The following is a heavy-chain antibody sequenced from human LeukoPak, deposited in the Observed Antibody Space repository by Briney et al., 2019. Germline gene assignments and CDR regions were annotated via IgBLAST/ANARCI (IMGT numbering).Heavy chain of an antibody. Sequence: GGSLRLSCAASGFTFSSYAMSWVRQAPGKGLEWVSLISGSGGSTYYADSVKGRFTISRDNSKNSLYLQMNSLRAEDTAVYYCASQSYGLFEYWGQGTLVTVSS. J-gene: IGHJ4*02. CDR1: GFTFSSYA. CDR2: ISGSGGST. CDR3: ASQSYGLFEY. D-gene: IGHD3-10*01. V-gene: IGHV3-23*01.